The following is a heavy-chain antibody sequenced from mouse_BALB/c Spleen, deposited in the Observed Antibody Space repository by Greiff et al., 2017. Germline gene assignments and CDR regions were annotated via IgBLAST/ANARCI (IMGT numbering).Heavy chain of an antibody. V-gene: IGHV1-63*02. Sequence: QVQLQQSGAELVRPGTSVKISCKASGYTFTNYWLGWVKQRPGHGLEWIGDIYPGGGYTNYNEKFKGKATLTADTSSSTAYMQLSSLTSEDSAVYFCARMDRKGPVFDYWGQGTTLTVSS. D-gene: IGHD2-14*01. J-gene: IGHJ2*01. CDR2: IYPGGGYT. CDR3: ARMDRKGPVFDY. CDR1: GYTFTNYW.